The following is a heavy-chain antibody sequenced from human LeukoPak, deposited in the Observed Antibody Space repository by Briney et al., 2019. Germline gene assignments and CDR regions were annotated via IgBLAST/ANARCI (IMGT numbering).Heavy chain of an antibody. Sequence: ASVKVSCKVSGGTFSSYAISWVRQAPGQGLEWMGRIIPIFGTANYAQKFQGRVTITTDESTSTAYMELSSLRSEDTAVYYCARDNSGWSDPPGYYYYYYMDVWGKGTTVTVSS. D-gene: IGHD6-19*01. J-gene: IGHJ6*03. CDR2: IIPIFGTA. CDR3: ARDNSGWSDPPGYYYYYYMDV. V-gene: IGHV1-69*05. CDR1: GGTFSSYA.